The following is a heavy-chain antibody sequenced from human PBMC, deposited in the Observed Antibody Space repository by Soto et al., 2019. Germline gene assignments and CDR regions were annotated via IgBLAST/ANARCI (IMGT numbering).Heavy chain of an antibody. Sequence: QVQLVESGGGLVQPGRSLRLSCAASGFNLRTYAIPWVRQAPGKGLEGVELISRDGIHSYYANSVKGRFTTSRDNSQNKAFLQVNSLRADDTAVYFCARGTDYADLGNAEYFHPWGQGTLVTVSS. CDR1: GFNLRTYA. CDR2: ISRDGIHS. CDR3: ARGTDYADLGNAEYFHP. J-gene: IGHJ1*01. D-gene: IGHD4-17*01. V-gene: IGHV3-30*03.